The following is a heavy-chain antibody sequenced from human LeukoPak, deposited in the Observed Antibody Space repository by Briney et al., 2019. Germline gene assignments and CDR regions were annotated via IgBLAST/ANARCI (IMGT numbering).Heavy chain of an antibody. Sequence: GGSLRLSCAASGFAFSHAWMSWVRQAPGMGLEWVGRIKNKPDGGTTDYAAPVQGRFTISRDDSKNTLSLQMNSLKAEDTAVYYCTVVNYGSGSYPLGYWGQGTLITVSS. CDR2: IKNKPDGGTT. D-gene: IGHD3-10*01. J-gene: IGHJ4*02. CDR1: GFAFSHAW. CDR3: TVVNYGSGSYPLGY. V-gene: IGHV3-15*01.